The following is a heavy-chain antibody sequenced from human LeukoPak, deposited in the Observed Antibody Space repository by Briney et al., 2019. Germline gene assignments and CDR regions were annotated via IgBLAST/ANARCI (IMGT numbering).Heavy chain of an antibody. D-gene: IGHD6-19*01. CDR2: VYFSGST. Sequence: SETLSLTCTVSDGSISSPSHYWGWIRQSPGKGLEWIGSVYFSGSTFYNPSLTSRLTISVDKSKNQFSLELRSLTAADTAVYYCARQAGTLAYYFDYWGQGTLVTVSS. CDR1: DGSISSPSHY. CDR3: ARQAGTLAYYFDY. J-gene: IGHJ4*02. V-gene: IGHV4-39*01.